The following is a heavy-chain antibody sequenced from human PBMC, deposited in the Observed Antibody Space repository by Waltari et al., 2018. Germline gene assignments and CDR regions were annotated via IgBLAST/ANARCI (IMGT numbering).Heavy chain of an antibody. CDR1: GGSFSGYY. CDR2: INHSGRT. V-gene: IGHV4-34*01. D-gene: IGHD1-26*01. J-gene: IGHJ3*02. CDR3: ARAWISLILGATSAFDI. Sequence: QVQLQQWGAGLLKPSETLSLTCAVYGGSFSGYYWSWIRPPPGKGLEWIGEINHSGRTSYSRSCKLRVTISVDKSKNQFSLKLGSVTAADTAVYDCARAWISLILGATSAFDIWGQGTMVTVS.